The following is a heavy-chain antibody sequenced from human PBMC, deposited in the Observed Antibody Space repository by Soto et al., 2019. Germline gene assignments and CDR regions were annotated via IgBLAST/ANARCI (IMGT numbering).Heavy chain of an antibody. Sequence: GGSLRLSCAASGFTFNNYAMNWVRQAPGKGLEWVSVISGTGLSTYYADSVKGRFTISRDNSKNTLYLQMNSLRAEDTAVYYCAKGEYSSGWNYWGQGTLVTVSS. D-gene: IGHD6-19*01. J-gene: IGHJ4*02. CDR2: ISGTGLST. V-gene: IGHV3-23*01. CDR3: AKGEYSSGWNY. CDR1: GFTFNNYA.